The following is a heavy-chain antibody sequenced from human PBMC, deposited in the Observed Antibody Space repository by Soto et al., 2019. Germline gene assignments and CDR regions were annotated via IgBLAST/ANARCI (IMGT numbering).Heavy chain of an antibody. Sequence: EVQLVESGGGLVKPGGSLRLSCAASGFTFNTYDMNWVRQAPGKGLEWVSSITTSSAYIYYADSLKGPITISRDNAKNSLFPQMNSLRAEDTAVYYCVRSGTARLLRHSWFDTWGQGTLVTVSS. J-gene: IGHJ5*02. D-gene: IGHD2-21*01. CDR3: VRSGTARLLRHSWFDT. CDR1: GFTFNTYD. V-gene: IGHV3-21*01. CDR2: ITTSSAYI.